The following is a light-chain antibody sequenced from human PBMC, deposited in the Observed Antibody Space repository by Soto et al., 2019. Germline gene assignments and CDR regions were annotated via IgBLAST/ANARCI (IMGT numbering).Light chain of an antibody. V-gene: IGLV2-23*01. Sequence: QSALTQPASVSGSPGQSITISCTGTSSDVGSYNLVSWYQQHPGKAPKLMIYEGSTRPSGVSNRFSGSKSGNTASLTISGLQAEDEADYYCCSYAGSFDVVFGGGTKLTVL. J-gene: IGLJ2*01. CDR1: SSDVGSYNL. CDR3: CSYAGSFDVV. CDR2: EGS.